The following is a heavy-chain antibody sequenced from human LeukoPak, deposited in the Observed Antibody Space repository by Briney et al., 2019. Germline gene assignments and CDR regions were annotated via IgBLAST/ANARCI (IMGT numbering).Heavy chain of an antibody. CDR2: INSDGSST. CDR3: ARVLAVAGSSILRS. Sequence: GRSLRLSCAASGFTFDNYAMHWVRQAPGKGLVWVSRINSDGSSTDYADSVKGRFTISRDNAKNTLYLQMNSLRAEDTAVYYCARVLAVAGSSILRSWGQGTLVTVSS. V-gene: IGHV3-74*01. J-gene: IGHJ5*02. CDR1: GFTFDNYA. D-gene: IGHD6-13*01.